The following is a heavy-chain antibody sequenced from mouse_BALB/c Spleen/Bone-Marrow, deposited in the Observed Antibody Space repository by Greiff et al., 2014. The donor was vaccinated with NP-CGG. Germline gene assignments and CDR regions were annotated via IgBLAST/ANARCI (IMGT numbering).Heavy chain of an antibody. CDR2: IYPSDSYT. J-gene: IGHJ4*01. D-gene: IGHD1-1*01. Sequence: VQLQQPGAELVRPGASVKLSCKASGYTFTSNWINWVKQRPGQGLEWIGNIYPSDSYTNYNQKFKDKATLTVDKSSSTAYMQLSSPTSEDSAVYYCTRGSSYVGYAMDYWGQGTSVTVSS. CDR3: TRGSSYVGYAMDY. CDR1: GYTFTSNW. V-gene: IGHV1-69*02.